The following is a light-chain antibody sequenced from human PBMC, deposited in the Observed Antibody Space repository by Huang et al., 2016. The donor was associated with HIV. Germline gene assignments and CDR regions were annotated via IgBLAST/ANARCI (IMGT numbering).Light chain of an antibody. CDR1: QDIGDY. J-gene: IGKJ2*01. CDR2: DAS. CDR3: QHSDNVPRYT. Sequence: DILLTQSPASLSASVGDRVTITCQASQDIGDYLNWYQHKSWKAPKLLIHDASDLGVGVPSRFSGSGSGTHFTFAISGLQPEDFATYYCQHSDNVPRYTFGQGTRLDI. V-gene: IGKV1-33*01.